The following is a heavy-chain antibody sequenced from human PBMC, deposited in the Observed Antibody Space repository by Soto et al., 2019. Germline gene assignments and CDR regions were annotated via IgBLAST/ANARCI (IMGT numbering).Heavy chain of an antibody. CDR1: GGSINNYY. CDR3: ARQSYYGSGSYSWVDS. D-gene: IGHD3-10*01. Sequence: SETLSLTCTVSGGSINNYYWSWIRQPPGKGLEWIGYIYDSGSANYNPSLKSRVIMSVDTSKNQFSLELTSVTAADTAVYYCARQSYYGSGSYSWVDSWGQGTLVTVSS. J-gene: IGHJ5*01. CDR2: IYDSGSA. V-gene: IGHV4-59*08.